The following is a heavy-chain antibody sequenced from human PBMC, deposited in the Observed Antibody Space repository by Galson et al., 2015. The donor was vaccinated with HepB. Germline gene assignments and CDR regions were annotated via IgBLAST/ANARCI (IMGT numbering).Heavy chain of an antibody. V-gene: IGHV3-23*01. CDR2: ISGGGGNT. J-gene: IGHJ6*02. CDR1: GFIFNNYA. CDR3: AKSLRQYPYDMDV. D-gene: IGHD2-2*01. Sequence: SLRLSCAASGFIFNNYAMTWVRQPPGKGLEWVSSISGGGGNTFYSESVKGRFTISRDNSKNTLFLQMNSLRADDTAVYSCAKSLRQYPYDMDVWGPGTTVSVSS.